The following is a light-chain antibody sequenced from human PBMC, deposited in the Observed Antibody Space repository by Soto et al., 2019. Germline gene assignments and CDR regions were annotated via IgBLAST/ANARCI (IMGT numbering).Light chain of an antibody. CDR2: TAA. CDR3: QQSYSTPYT. V-gene: IGKV1-39*01. J-gene: IGKJ2*01. Sequence: IHMTQSPSSLSASVGDRVPIPCRASQRITTYLNWYQQKPGNAPTLLISTAATVQGGVPSRFSGSGSGTDCNLTITTLHPEDCATYCCQQSYSTPYTFGQGTTLEIK. CDR1: QRITTY.